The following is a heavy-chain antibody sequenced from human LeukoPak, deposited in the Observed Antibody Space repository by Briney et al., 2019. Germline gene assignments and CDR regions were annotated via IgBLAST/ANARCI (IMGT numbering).Heavy chain of an antibody. CDR1: GFAFSSQA. Sequence: PGGSLRLSCAASGFAFSSQAMGWVRQAPGKRLEWVSVISDSGSLTYYADSVKGRFTISRDNSKKTLFLQLNSLRAEDTAVYYCAKDARRTNGWYYFDYWGQGALVTVSS. J-gene: IGHJ4*02. V-gene: IGHV3-23*01. CDR2: ISDSGSLT. D-gene: IGHD6-19*01. CDR3: AKDARRTNGWYYFDY.